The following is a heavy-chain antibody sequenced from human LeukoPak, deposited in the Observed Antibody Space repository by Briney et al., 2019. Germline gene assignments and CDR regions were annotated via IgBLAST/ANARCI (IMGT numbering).Heavy chain of an antibody. J-gene: IGHJ4*02. Sequence: SETLSLTCTVSGGSITNYYWSWIRQPPGKGLEWIGYIHYSGSTKYKSSLKSRVTISVDTSKNQFSLKLNSVTAADTAVYYCARSTKTGGGYNYLAFDYWGQGTLVTVSS. CDR3: ARSTKTGGGYNYLAFDY. V-gene: IGHV4-59*01. CDR2: IHYSGST. CDR1: GGSITNYY. D-gene: IGHD5-24*01.